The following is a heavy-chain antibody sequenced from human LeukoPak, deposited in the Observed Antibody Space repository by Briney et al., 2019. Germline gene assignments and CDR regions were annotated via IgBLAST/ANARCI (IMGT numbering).Heavy chain of an antibody. CDR2: ISGSDGST. CDR3: AKWMATTRLPYFDY. Sequence: PGGSLRLSCAASGFTFISYAMSWVRQAPGKGLEWVSAISGSDGSTYYADSVKGRFTISRDNSKNTLYLQMNSLRAEDTAVYYCAKWMATTRLPYFDYWGQGTLVTVSS. J-gene: IGHJ4*02. D-gene: IGHD5-12*01. V-gene: IGHV3-23*01. CDR1: GFTFISYA.